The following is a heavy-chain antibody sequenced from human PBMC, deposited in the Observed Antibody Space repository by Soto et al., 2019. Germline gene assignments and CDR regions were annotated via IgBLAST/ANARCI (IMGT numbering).Heavy chain of an antibody. CDR1: GYTLTELS. J-gene: IGHJ3*02. V-gene: IGHV1-24*01. CDR2: FDPEDGET. D-gene: IGHD6-6*01. Sequence: ASVKVSCKVSGYTLTELSMHWVRQAPGKGLEWMGGFDPEDGETIYAQKFQGRVTMTEDTSTDTAYMELSSLRSEDTAVYYCAIAARPPDSPDAFDIWAKGQWSPSPQ. CDR3: AIAARPPDSPDAFDI.